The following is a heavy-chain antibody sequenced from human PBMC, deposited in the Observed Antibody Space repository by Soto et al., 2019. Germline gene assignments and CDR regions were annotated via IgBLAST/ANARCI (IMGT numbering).Heavy chain of an antibody. D-gene: IGHD3-16*01. J-gene: IGHJ6*02. CDR1: GDSISTSSYY. CDR2: IYYSGAT. CDR3: ARHADLYGDYDYGMDV. V-gene: IGHV4-39*01. Sequence: SETLSLTCDVSGDSISTSSYYWGWIRQPPGEGLEWIASIYYSGATYYNPSLQSRVTISVDTSNSRFSLKLSSVTAADTAVYYCARHADLYGDYDYGMDVWGQGTTVTVSS.